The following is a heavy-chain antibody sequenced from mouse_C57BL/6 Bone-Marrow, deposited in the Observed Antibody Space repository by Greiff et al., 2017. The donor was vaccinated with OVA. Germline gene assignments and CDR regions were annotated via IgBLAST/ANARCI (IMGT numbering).Heavy chain of an antibody. CDR3: ARRAAQATWFAY. V-gene: IGHV1-39*01. CDR1: GYSFTDYN. CDR2: INPNYGTT. Sequence: EVQLQQSGPELVKPGASVKISCKASGYSFTDYNMNWVKQSNGKSLEWIGVINPNYGTTSYNQKFPGKATLTVDQSSSTAYMQLNSLTSEDSAVDYGARRAAQATWFAYWGQGTLVTVSA. D-gene: IGHD3-2*02. J-gene: IGHJ3*01.